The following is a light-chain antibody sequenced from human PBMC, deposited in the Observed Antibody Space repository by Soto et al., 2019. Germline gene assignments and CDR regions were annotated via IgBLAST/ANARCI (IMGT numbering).Light chain of an antibody. Sequence: QSVLTQPPSASGTPGESVTISCSGGNSNIGSNPVHWYQQFPGTAPKVLIYSNYQRPSGVPDRFSGSKSGTSASLAIGGLQYEDEADYYCAGWDDRLSSLVYGG. J-gene: IGLJ2*01. CDR3: AGWDDRLSSLV. CDR2: SNY. CDR1: NSNIGSNP. V-gene: IGLV1-44*01.